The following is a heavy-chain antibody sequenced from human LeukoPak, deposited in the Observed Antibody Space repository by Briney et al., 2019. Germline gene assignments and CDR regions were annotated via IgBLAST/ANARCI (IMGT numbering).Heavy chain of an antibody. CDR2: IIPIFGTA. D-gene: IGHD6-19*01. Sequence: AASVKVSCRASGGTFSSYAISWVRQAPGQGLEWMGGIIPIFGTANYAQKFQGRVTITADESTSTAYMEPSSLRSEDTAVYYCARGHSDSGWGHYDYWGQGTLVTVSS. CDR1: GGTFSSYA. V-gene: IGHV1-69*13. J-gene: IGHJ4*02. CDR3: ARGHSDSGWGHYDY.